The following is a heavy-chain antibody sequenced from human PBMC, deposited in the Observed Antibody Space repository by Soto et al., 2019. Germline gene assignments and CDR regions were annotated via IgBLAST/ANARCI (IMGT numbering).Heavy chain of an antibody. CDR1: GYTFTSYY. D-gene: IGHD3-3*01. J-gene: IGHJ4*02. CDR3: ARGRPNDDFWSGYPNDY. V-gene: IGHV1-46*01. Sequence: ASVKVSCKASGYTFTSYYMHWVRQAPGQGLERMGIINPSGGSTSYAQKFQGRVTMTRDTSTSTVYMELSSLRSEDTAVYYCARGRPNDDFWSGYPNDYWGQGTLVTVSS. CDR2: INPSGGST.